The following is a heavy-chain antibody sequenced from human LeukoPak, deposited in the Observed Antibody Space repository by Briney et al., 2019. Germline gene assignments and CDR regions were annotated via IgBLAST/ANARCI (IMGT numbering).Heavy chain of an antibody. J-gene: IGHJ6*02. D-gene: IGHD4-23*01. CDR1: GGSISSYY. Sequence: SETLSLTCTASGGSISSYYWSWIRQPPGKGLEWIGYIYYSGSTNYNASLKSRVTISVDTSKNQLSLKLSSVTAADTAVYYCARAGDDYGGHYYYSGMDVWGQGTTVTVSS. V-gene: IGHV4-59*01. CDR2: IYYSGST. CDR3: ARAGDDYGGHYYYSGMDV.